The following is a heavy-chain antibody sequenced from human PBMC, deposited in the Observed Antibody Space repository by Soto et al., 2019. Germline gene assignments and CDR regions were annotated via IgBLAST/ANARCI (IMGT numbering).Heavy chain of an antibody. Sequence: QVQLVQSGAEVKKPGSSVKVSCKASGGTFSSYAISWVRQAPGQGLEWMGGIIPIFGTANYAQKLQGRVTITADKSTSTAYMELSSLRSEDTAVYYCARDRGSGYCSSTSCSPYYYYGMDVRGQGTTVTVSS. D-gene: IGHD2-2*01. V-gene: IGHV1-69*06. CDR1: GGTFSSYA. CDR2: IIPIFGTA. CDR3: ARDRGSGYCSSTSCSPYYYYGMDV. J-gene: IGHJ6*02.